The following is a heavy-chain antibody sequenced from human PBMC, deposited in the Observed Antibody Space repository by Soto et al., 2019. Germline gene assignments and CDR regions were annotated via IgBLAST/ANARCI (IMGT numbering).Heavy chain of an antibody. V-gene: IGHV3-21*06. Sequence: GGSLRLSCAASGFTFTRYSMNWVRQAPGKGLEWASSISSTTNYIYYGDSMKGRFTISRDNAKNSLYLEMNSLRAEDTAVYYCARESEDLTSNFDYWGQGTLVTVSS. CDR1: GFTFTRYS. J-gene: IGHJ4*02. CDR2: ISSTTNYI. CDR3: ARESEDLTSNFDY.